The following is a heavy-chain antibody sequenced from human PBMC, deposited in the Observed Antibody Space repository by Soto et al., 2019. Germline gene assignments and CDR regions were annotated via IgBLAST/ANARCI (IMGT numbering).Heavy chain of an antibody. CDR2: IDPSDSYT. Sequence: GESLKISCKGSGYSFTSYWISWVRQMPGKGLEWMGRIDPSDSYTNYSPSFQGHVTISADKSISTAYLQWSSLKASDTAMYYCARPPPYDSSGYDYRDYYGMDVWGQGTTVTVSS. V-gene: IGHV5-10-1*01. CDR1: GYSFTSYW. CDR3: ARPPPYDSSGYDYRDYYGMDV. J-gene: IGHJ6*02. D-gene: IGHD3-22*01.